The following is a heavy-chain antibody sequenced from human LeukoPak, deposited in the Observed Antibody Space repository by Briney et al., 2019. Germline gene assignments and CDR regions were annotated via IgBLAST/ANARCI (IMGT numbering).Heavy chain of an antibody. D-gene: IGHD3-10*01. CDR2: ISAYNGNT. Sequence: VASVKVSCKASGYTLTSYGISWVRQAPGQGLEWMGWISAYNGNTNYAQKLQGRVTMTTDTSTSTAYMELRSLRSDDTAVYYCARGGMVRGVMAWFDPWGQGTLVTVSS. J-gene: IGHJ5*02. CDR3: ARGGMVRGVMAWFDP. CDR1: GYTLTSYG. V-gene: IGHV1-18*04.